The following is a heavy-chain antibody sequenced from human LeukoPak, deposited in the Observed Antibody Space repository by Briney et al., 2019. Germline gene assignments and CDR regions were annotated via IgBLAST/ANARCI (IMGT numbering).Heavy chain of an antibody. CDR1: GASVSSYY. D-gene: IGHD3-10*01. CDR3: ARGDYSASGGYYLDS. Sequence: SETLSLTCTVSGASVSSYYWSWIRQPPGKGLEWIAYIYLSGSTNYNPSLKSRATMSVDTSKNQFSLILSSVTAADTAVYYCARGDYSASGGYYLDSWGQGTLVTVSS. V-gene: IGHV4-59*02. J-gene: IGHJ4*02. CDR2: IYLSGST.